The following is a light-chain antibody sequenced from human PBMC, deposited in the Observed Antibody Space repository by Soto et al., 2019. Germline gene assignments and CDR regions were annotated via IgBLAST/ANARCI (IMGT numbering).Light chain of an antibody. CDR1: QSTSNN. CDR2: AAS. V-gene: IGKV1-39*01. CDR3: QQSYSTPYT. J-gene: IGKJ2*01. Sequence: DIQMTQSPSSLSASVGDRVTITCRASQSTSNNLNWLQQNPGKAPNLLIYAASSLRSGVPSRFSGSGSGTDFTLTISSLQPEDFATYYCQQSYSTPYTFGQGTKLEIK.